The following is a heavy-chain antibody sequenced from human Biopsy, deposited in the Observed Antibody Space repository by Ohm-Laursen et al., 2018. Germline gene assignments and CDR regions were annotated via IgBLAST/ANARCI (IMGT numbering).Heavy chain of an antibody. V-gene: IGHV4-4*07. CDR2: IYPGGST. Sequence: SDTRPLTCNFSGGDINNYYWSWIRQPAGKGLEWIGRIYPGGSTNYNPSLKSRVTMSVDTSKKQLSLRLRSVTAADTAMYYCASIVLGPTNDAFDLWGQGTMVVVSS. CDR1: GGDINNYY. CDR3: ASIVLGPTNDAFDL. J-gene: IGHJ3*01. D-gene: IGHD3-22*01.